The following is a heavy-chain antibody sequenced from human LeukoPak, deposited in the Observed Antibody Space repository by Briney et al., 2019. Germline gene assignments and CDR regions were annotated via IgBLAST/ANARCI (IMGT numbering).Heavy chain of an antibody. V-gene: IGHV1-2*06. Sequence: ASVKVSCKASGYTFTGYHMHWVRQAPGQGLEWMGRINPNSGDTNYTQNFQGRVTMTRDTSISTAYMELSRLRSDDTAVYYCARDYCSSTSCLFDYWGQGTLVTVSS. J-gene: IGHJ4*02. CDR2: INPNSGDT. CDR1: GYTFTGYH. CDR3: ARDYCSSTSCLFDY. D-gene: IGHD2-2*01.